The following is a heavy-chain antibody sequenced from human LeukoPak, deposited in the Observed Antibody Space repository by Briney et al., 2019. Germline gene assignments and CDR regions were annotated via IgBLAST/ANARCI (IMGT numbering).Heavy chain of an antibody. CDR2: IYHSGST. Sequence: SETLSLTCAVSGYSISSGYYWCWIRQPPGKGLEWIGSIYHSGSTYYNPSLKSRVTISVDTSKNQFSLKLSSVTAADTAVYYCARDPSEYSSSSITFDYWGQGTLVTVSS. J-gene: IGHJ4*02. D-gene: IGHD6-6*01. V-gene: IGHV4-38-2*02. CDR3: ARDPSEYSSSSITFDY. CDR1: GYSISSGYY.